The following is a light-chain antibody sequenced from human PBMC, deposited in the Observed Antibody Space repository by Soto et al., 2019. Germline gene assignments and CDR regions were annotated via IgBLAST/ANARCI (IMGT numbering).Light chain of an antibody. CDR2: VVS. CDR3: QQRSDWPWT. J-gene: IGKJ1*01. CDR1: ESVTNY. Sequence: EIVLTQSPATLSLSPGERGTLSCRASESVTNYLAWYQQKPGQAPRLLVYVVSNRATGIPARFSGGGSGTDFTLTISNLEPEDFAVYYCQQRSDWPWTFGQGTKVDIK. V-gene: IGKV3-11*01.